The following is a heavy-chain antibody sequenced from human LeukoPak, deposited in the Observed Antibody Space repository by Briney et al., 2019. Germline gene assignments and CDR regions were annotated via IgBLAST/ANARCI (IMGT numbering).Heavy chain of an antibody. V-gene: IGHV3-21*01. CDR3: ARCLYSGSYNYGMDV. CDR1: GFTFSSYS. J-gene: IGHJ6*02. Sequence: MPGGSLRLSCAASGFTFSSYSMNWVRQAPGKGLEWVSSISSSSSYIYYADSVKGRFTISRDNAKNSLYLQMNSLRAEDTAVYYCARCLYSGSYNYGMDVWGQGTTVTVSS. CDR2: ISSSSSYI. D-gene: IGHD1-26*01.